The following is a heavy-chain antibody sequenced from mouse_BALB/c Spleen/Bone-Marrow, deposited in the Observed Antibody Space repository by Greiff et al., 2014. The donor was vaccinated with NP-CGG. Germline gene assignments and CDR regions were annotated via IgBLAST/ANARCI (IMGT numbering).Heavy chain of an antibody. J-gene: IGHJ4*01. CDR1: GFSFSNYA. CDR2: FSSGGGYS. CDR3: TRQGDYRDAMDY. V-gene: IGHV5-9-1*01. Sequence: DVMLVESGGGLVKPGRYLYRSCAASGFSFSNYAVSWVRQTPEKGLEWVATFSSGGGYSYYPDTLKGRFTISRDNAKNILYLQMSSLRTEDTAMYYCTRQGDYRDAMDYQGHGTSVTVST. D-gene: IGHD2-12*01.